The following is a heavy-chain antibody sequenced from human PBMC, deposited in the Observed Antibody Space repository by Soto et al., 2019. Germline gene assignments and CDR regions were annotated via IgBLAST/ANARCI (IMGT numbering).Heavy chain of an antibody. CDR2: INAGNGNT. Sequence: QVQLVQSGAEVKKPGASVKVSCKASGYTFTSYAMHWVRQAPGQRLEWMGWINAGNGNTKYSQKFQGRVTITRDTXXXXXXXXXXXXXXXXXXXXXXXXSXXSXDAF. D-gene: IGHD2-2*01. V-gene: IGHV1-3*01. CDR3: XXSXXSXDAF. CDR1: GYTFTSYA. J-gene: IGHJ3*01.